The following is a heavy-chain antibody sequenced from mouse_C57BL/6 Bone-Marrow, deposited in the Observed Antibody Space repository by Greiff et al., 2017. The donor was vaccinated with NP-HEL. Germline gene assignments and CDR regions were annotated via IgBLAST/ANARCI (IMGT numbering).Heavy chain of an antibody. CDR1: GYAFSSSW. J-gene: IGHJ4*01. V-gene: IGHV1-82*01. Sequence: QVQLQQSGPELVKPGASVKISCKASGYAFSSSWINWVKQRPGKGLEWIGRIYPGDGDTNYNGKFKGKATLTADKSSSTAYMQLSSLTSEDSAVYFCARVIRGAMDYWGQGTSVTVSS. CDR3: ARVIRGAMDY. D-gene: IGHD1-1*01. CDR2: IYPGDGDT.